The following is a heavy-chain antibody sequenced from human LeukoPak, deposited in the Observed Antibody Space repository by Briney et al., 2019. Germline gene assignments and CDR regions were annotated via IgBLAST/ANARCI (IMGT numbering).Heavy chain of an antibody. J-gene: IGHJ5*02. D-gene: IGHD3-10*01. CDR3: AREGNYYGSGSYYSWFDP. V-gene: IGHV1-69*01. Sequence: SVKVSCKASGGTFSSYAISWVRQAPGQGLEWVGGIIPIFGTANYAQKFQGRVTITADESTSTAYMELSSLRSEDTAVYYCAREGNYYGSGSYYSWFDPWGQGTLVTVSS. CDR2: IIPIFGTA. CDR1: GGTFSSYA.